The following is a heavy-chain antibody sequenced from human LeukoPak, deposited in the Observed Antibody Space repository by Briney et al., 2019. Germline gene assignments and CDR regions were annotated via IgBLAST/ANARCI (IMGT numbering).Heavy chain of an antibody. Sequence: GRSLRLSCAASGFTFSSYGMHWVRQAPGKGLEWVAVISYDGSSKYYADSVKGRFTISRDNSKNTLYLQMNSLRAEDTAVYYCANFHDYWGQGTLVTVSS. CDR1: GFTFSSYG. CDR3: ANFHDY. J-gene: IGHJ4*02. CDR2: ISYDGSSK. V-gene: IGHV3-30*18.